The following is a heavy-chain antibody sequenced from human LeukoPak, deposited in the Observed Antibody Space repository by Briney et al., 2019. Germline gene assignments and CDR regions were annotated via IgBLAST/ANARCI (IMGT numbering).Heavy chain of an antibody. CDR3: AKDPRYYYDSSGYYPNWFDP. CDR2: ISGSGGST. D-gene: IGHD3-22*01. J-gene: IGHJ5*02. V-gene: IGHV3-23*01. Sequence: GGSLRLSCAASGFTFSSYAMSWVRQASGKGLEWVSAISGSGGSTYYADSVKGRFTISRDNSKNTLYLQMNSLRAEDTAVYYCAKDPRYYYDSSGYYPNWFDPWGQGTLVTVSS. CDR1: GFTFSSYA.